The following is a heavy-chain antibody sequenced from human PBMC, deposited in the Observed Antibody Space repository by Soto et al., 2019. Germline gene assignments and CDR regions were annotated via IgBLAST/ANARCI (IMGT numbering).Heavy chain of an antibody. CDR3: AKDLRNVSSVIYGMDV. J-gene: IGHJ6*02. V-gene: IGHV3-23*01. Sequence: EVQLLESGGGLVQPGGSLRLSCAASGFTFSSYAMSWVRHAPGKGLEWVSTISGSGGSTYYADSVKGRFTISRDNSKNTLYLQMNSVRAEDTAVYYCAKDLRNVSSVIYGMDVWGQGTTVTVSS. CDR2: ISGSGGST. D-gene: IGHD3-22*01. CDR1: GFTFSSYA.